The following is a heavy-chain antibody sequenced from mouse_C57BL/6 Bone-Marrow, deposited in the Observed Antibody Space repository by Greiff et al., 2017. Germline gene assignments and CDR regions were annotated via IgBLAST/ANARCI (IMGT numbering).Heavy chain of an antibody. J-gene: IGHJ2*01. CDR2: IDPENGDT. Sequence: VHVKQSGAELVRPGASVKLSCTASGFNIKDDYMHWVKQRPEQGLEWIGWIDPENGDTEYASKFQGKATITADTSSNTAYLQLSSLTSEDTAVYYCTTWNLLLRYLDYWGQGTTLTVSS. V-gene: IGHV14-4*01. D-gene: IGHD1-1*01. CDR1: GFNIKDDY. CDR3: TTWNLLLRYLDY.